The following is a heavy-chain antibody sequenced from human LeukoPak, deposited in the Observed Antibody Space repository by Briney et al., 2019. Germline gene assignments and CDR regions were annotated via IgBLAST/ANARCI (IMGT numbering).Heavy chain of an antibody. D-gene: IGHD3-9*01. CDR3: ATGAYFDWLDY. Sequence: ASVKVSCKASGYTFTNYYMHWVRQAPGQGLEWMGIINPSGGGTSYAQKFQGRVTMTEDTSTDTAYMELSSLRSEDTAVYYCATGAYFDWLDYWGQGTLVTVSS. CDR2: INPSGGGT. V-gene: IGHV1-46*01. CDR1: GYTFTNYY. J-gene: IGHJ4*02.